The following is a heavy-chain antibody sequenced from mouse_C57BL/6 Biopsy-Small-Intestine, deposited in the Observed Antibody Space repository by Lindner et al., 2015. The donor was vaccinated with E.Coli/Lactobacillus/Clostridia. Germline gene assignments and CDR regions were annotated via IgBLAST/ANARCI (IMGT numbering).Heavy chain of an antibody. CDR3: ANDGYYEWFVN. CDR1: GYTFRNHH. J-gene: IGHJ3*01. D-gene: IGHD2-3*01. CDR2: INPDNDYT. Sequence: VQLQESGAELVRPGASVKISCKAFGYTFRNHHINWVKQRPGQGLDWIGYINPDNDYTNYNQKFKGKATLTVDKSSSTAYMELSGLTSEDSAVYYCANDGYYEWFVNWGQGTLVTVSA. V-gene: IGHV1S45*01.